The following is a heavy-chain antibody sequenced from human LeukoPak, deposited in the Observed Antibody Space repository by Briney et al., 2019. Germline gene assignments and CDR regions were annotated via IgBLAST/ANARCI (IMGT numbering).Heavy chain of an antibody. Sequence: GESLKISCKGSGFSFPTYWIGWVRQMPGKGLEWMGIIYPGDSDTRYSPSFQGQVTMSADKSINTAYLQWSSLKASDTAMYYCARHGEKGNWFDPWGQGTLVTVSS. CDR2: IYPGDSDT. CDR3: ARHGEKGNWFDP. J-gene: IGHJ5*02. V-gene: IGHV5-51*01. CDR1: GFSFPTYW. D-gene: IGHD7-27*01.